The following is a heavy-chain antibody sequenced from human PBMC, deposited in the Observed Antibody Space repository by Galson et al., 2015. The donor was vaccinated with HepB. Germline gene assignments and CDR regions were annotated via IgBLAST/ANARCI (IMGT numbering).Heavy chain of an antibody. CDR2: MNSNSGNT. CDR3: AARCFWSGYYSAYYYYYMDV. Sequence: SVKVSCKASGYTFTSYDINWVRQAPGQGLEWMGWMNSNSGNTGYAQKFQGRVTMTRNTSISTAYMELSSLRSEDTAVYYCAARCFWSGYYSAYYYYYMDVWGKGTTVTVSS. V-gene: IGHV1-8*01. D-gene: IGHD3-3*01. CDR1: GYTFTSYD. J-gene: IGHJ6*03.